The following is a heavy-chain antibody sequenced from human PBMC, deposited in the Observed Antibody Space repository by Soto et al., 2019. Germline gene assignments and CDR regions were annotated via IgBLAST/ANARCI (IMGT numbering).Heavy chain of an antibody. D-gene: IGHD3-10*01. CDR2: IYYSGST. V-gene: IGHV4-31*03. CDR3: ARELRFGEDYYGMDV. J-gene: IGHJ6*02. Sequence: QVQLQESGPGLLKPSQTLSLTCTVSGGPISSGGYYWSWVRQHPGKGLEWIGYIYYSGSTYYNPSLRGRVTISVDTSKNPFSLKLSSVTAADTAVYYCARELRFGEDYYGMDVWGQGTTVTVSS. CDR1: GGPISSGGYY.